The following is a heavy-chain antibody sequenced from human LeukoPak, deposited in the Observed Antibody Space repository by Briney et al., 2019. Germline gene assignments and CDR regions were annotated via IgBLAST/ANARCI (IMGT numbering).Heavy chain of an antibody. CDR1: GYTLTELS. V-gene: IGHV1-24*01. Sequence: GASVKVPCKVSGYTLTELSMHWVRQAPGKGLEWMGGFDPEDGETIYAQKFQGRVTMTEDTSTDTAYMELSSLRSEDTAVYYCATGGGRRYSSSSGWFDPWGQGTLVTVSS. J-gene: IGHJ5*02. D-gene: IGHD6-6*01. CDR2: FDPEDGET. CDR3: ATGGGRRYSSSSGWFDP.